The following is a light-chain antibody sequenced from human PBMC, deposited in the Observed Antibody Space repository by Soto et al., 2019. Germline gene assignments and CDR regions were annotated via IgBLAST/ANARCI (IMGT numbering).Light chain of an antibody. J-gene: IGLJ1*01. CDR2: EVT. Sequence: QSALTQPASVSGSPGQSITISCTGTSRDVGGYNYVCWYKQHPGKAPQLMIYEVTNRPSGVSDRFSGSKSGNTASLTISGLQDEDEADYYCSSYTSSSTLYVFGTGTKVIVL. CDR3: SSYTSSSTLYV. V-gene: IGLV2-14*01. CDR1: SRDVGGYNY.